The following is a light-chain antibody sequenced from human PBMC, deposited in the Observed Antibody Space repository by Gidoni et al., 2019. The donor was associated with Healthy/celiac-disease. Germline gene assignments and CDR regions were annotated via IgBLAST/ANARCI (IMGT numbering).Light chain of an antibody. CDR2: WAS. V-gene: IGKV4-1*01. CDR1: QSILFNSNNKNY. J-gene: IGKJ2*01. CDR3: QQYYTTPFT. Sequence: DIVLTQSADSLAVSLGERATINCKSSQSILFNSNNKNYLAWYQQKPRQPPKLLIYWASIRESGVPDRFSGTGSGSDFTLTINSLQAEDVAVYYCQQYYTTPFTFGQGTKVEIK.